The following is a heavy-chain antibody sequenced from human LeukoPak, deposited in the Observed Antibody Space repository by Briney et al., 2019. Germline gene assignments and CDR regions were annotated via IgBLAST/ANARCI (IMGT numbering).Heavy chain of an antibody. Sequence: GGSLRLSCTASGFTFSSYAMSWVRQAPGKGLEWVAVIWYDGSNKYYADSVKGRFTISRDNSKNTLYLQMNSLRAEDTAVYYCARGDSSGWYDWFDPWGQGTLVTVSS. CDR1: GFTFSSYA. D-gene: IGHD6-19*01. V-gene: IGHV3-33*08. CDR3: ARGDSSGWYDWFDP. CDR2: IWYDGSNK. J-gene: IGHJ5*02.